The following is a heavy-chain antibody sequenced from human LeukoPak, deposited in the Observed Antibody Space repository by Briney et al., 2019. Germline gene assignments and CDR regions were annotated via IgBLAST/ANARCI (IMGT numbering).Heavy chain of an antibody. D-gene: IGHD6-19*01. CDR1: GFTFDDYA. V-gene: IGHV3-9*01. Sequence: GRSLRLSCAASGFTFDDYAMHWVRQAPGKGLEWVSGISWNSGSIGYADSVKGRFTISRDIAKNSLYLQMNSLRAEDTALYYCAKDLYSSGWLAAFDIWGQGTMVTVSS. J-gene: IGHJ3*02. CDR2: ISWNSGSI. CDR3: AKDLYSSGWLAAFDI.